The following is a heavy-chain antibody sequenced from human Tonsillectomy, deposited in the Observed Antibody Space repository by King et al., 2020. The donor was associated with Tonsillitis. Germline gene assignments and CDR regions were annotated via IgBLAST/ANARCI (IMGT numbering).Heavy chain of an antibody. CDR3: AIGVYCSGGYCYPNFNY. D-gene: IGHD2-15*01. CDR2: IYYSGST. J-gene: IGHJ4*02. V-gene: IGHV4-59*08. Sequence: VQLQESGPGLVKPSETLSLTCTVSGGSISSYYWSWIRQPPGKGLEWIGYIYYSGSTNYNPSLKSRVTISVDTSKNQFSLKLSSVTAADTAVYYCAIGVYCSGGYCYPNFNYWGQGTLVTVSS. CDR1: GGSISSYY.